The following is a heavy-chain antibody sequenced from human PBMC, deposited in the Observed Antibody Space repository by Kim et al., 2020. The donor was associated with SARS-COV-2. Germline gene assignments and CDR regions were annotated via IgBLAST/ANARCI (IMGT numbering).Heavy chain of an antibody. D-gene: IGHD3-22*01. CDR1: GFTFSSYA. Sequence: GGSLRLSCAASGFTFSSYAMHWVRQAPGKGLEWVAVISYDGSNKYYADSVKGRFTISRDNSKNTLYLQMNSLRAEDTAVYYCARDRYYYDSSGYYWINWFDPWGQGTLVTVSS. CDR2: ISYDGSNK. CDR3: ARDRYYYDSSGYYWINWFDP. V-gene: IGHV3-30*04. J-gene: IGHJ5*02.